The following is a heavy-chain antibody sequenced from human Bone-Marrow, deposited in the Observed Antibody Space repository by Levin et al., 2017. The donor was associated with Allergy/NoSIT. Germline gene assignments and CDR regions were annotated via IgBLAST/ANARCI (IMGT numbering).Heavy chain of an antibody. D-gene: IGHD3-3*01. CDR1: GGTFSSYA. CDR3: ARDQLDIWSGRPYYYYMDV. V-gene: IGHV1-69*01. Sequence: KRGESLKISCKASGGTFSSYAISWVRQAPGQGLEWMGGIIPIFGTANYAQKFQGRVTITADESTSTAYMELSSLRSEDTAVYYCARDQLDIWSGRPYYYYMDVWGKGTTVTVSS. CDR2: IIPIFGTA. J-gene: IGHJ6*03.